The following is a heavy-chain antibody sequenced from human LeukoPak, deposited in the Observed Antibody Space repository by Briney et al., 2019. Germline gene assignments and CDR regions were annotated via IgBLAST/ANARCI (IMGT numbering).Heavy chain of an antibody. CDR3: AKRVSYSTSPVSSVYFDF. J-gene: IGHJ4*02. Sequence: PGGSLRLSCAASGFSFSTHGMSWVRHSSGKGLEWVSGISDSGSKTFYADSVKGRFTISRDNSKNTLYLQMNSLRAEDTAVYYCAKRVSYSTSPVSSVYFDFWGQGTLVTVSS. D-gene: IGHD6-6*01. V-gene: IGHV3-23*01. CDR2: ISDSGSKT. CDR1: GFSFSTHG.